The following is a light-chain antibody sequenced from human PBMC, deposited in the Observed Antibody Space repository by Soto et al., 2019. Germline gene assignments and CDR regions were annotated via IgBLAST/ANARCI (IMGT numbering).Light chain of an antibody. Sequence: EIVLTQSPATLSLSPGERATLSCSASQSLSSYLAWYQQKRGQAPRLLIYDASKRATGIPARFSGSGSGTDFTLSISSLEPEDFAVYYCQQRSDWPLTFGGGTKVETK. CDR2: DAS. J-gene: IGKJ4*01. CDR1: QSLSSY. CDR3: QQRSDWPLT. V-gene: IGKV3-11*01.